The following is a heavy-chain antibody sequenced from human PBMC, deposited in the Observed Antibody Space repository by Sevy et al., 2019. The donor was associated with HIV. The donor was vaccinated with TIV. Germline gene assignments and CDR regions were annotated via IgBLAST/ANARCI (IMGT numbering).Heavy chain of an antibody. V-gene: IGHV4-38-2*02. CDR2: IYHSGST. Sequence: SETLSLTCTVSGYSISSGYYWGWIRQPPGKGLEWIGSIYHSGSTYYNPSLKSRVTISIDTSKNLFSLKLSSVTAADTAVYYCARDGNVVLLWFGENYYGMDVWGQGTTVTVSS. D-gene: IGHD3-10*01. J-gene: IGHJ6*02. CDR3: ARDGNVVLLWFGENYYGMDV. CDR1: GYSISSGYY.